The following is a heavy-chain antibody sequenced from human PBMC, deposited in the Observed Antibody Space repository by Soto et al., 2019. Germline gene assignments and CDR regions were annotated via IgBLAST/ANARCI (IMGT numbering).Heavy chain of an antibody. CDR2: IYSTGGT. CDR1: GGSIRSYY. D-gene: IGHD6-19*01. V-gene: IGHV4-4*07. CDR3: VRGAPNSGWHDY. Sequence: SETLSLTCSVSGGSIRSYYWSWIRQPAGKGLEWIGRIYSTGGTTYNPSLKSRVTMSVDTSKNQFSLKLNSVTAADTAVYYCVRGAPNSGWHDYWGQGTLVTVSS. J-gene: IGHJ4*02.